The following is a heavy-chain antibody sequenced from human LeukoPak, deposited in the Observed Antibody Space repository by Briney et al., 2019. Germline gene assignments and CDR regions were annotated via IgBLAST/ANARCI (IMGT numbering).Heavy chain of an antibody. CDR2: ISGSGGST. D-gene: IGHD3-3*01. J-gene: IGHJ4*02. CDR3: AKGGRYYDFWSADVY. CDR1: GFTFSSYA. V-gene: IGHV3-23*01. Sequence: GGSLRLSCAASGFTFSSYAMSWVRQAPGKGLEWVSAISGSGGSTYYADSVKGRFTISRDNSKNTLYLQMNSLRAEDTAVYYCAKGGRYYDFWSADVYWGQGTLVTVSS.